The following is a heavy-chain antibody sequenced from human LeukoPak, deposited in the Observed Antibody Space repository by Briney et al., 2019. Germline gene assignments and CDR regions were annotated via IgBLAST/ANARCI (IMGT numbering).Heavy chain of an antibody. V-gene: IGHV3-30*03. J-gene: IGHJ4*02. CDR3: ASLLDY. Sequence: EGSLRLSCAASGFTFSSYGMHWVRQAPGKGLEWVAVISYDGSNKYYADSVKGRFTISRDNSKNTLYLQMNSLRAEDTAVYYCASLLDYWGQGTLVTVSS. CDR1: GFTFSSYG. CDR2: ISYDGSNK.